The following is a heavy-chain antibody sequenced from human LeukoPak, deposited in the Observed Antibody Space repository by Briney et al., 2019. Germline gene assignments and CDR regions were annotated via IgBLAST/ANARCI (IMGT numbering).Heavy chain of an antibody. CDR2: VSGSGDST. V-gene: IGHV3-23*01. Sequence: GGSLRLSCAASGFTFSDAWMSWVRQAPGKGLEWVSAVSGSGDSTFYADSVKGRFTFSRDNSKNTLYLQMNSLRAEDTAVYFCVFGYYFDYWGQGTLVTVSS. CDR3: VFGYYFDY. J-gene: IGHJ4*02. D-gene: IGHD3-10*01. CDR1: GFTFSDAW.